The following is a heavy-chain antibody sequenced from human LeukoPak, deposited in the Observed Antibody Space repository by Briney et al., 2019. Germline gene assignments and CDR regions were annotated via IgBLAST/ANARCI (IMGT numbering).Heavy chain of an antibody. J-gene: IGHJ5*02. Sequence: ASVKVSCKASGYTFTGYYMRWGRQAPGQGLEWMGWINPNSGGTNYAQKFQGRVTMTRDTSISTAYMELSRLRSDDPALYYCARELNIVVVVAATTSSWFDPWGQGTLVTVSS. CDR3: ARELNIVVVVAATTSSWFDP. V-gene: IGHV1-2*02. CDR1: GYTFTGYY. D-gene: IGHD2-15*01. CDR2: INPNSGGT.